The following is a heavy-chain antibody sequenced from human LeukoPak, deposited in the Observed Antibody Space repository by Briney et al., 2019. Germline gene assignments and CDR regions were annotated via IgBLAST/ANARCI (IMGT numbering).Heavy chain of an antibody. V-gene: IGHV4-59*12. CDR3: ARDSGSPRGFDY. CDR2: IYYSGST. J-gene: IGHJ4*02. CDR1: GGSISTYY. Sequence: MSSETLSHTCTVSGGSISTYYWSWIRQPPGKGLEWIGYIYYSGSTNYNPSLKSRVTISVDTSKNQFSLKLSSVTAADTAVYYCARDSGSPRGFDYWGQGTLVTVSS. D-gene: IGHD1-26*01.